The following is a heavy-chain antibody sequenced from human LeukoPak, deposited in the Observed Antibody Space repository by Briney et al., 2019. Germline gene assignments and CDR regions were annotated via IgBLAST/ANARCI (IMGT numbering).Heavy chain of an antibody. CDR2: MWSDGSNK. J-gene: IGHJ4*02. D-gene: IGHD2/OR15-2a*01. Sequence: AGGSLRLSCAAPGFTFSSYDMHWVRQAPGKGLEWVAVMWSDGSNKYHADSVKGRFTISRDNSKNTLYLQMNSLRAEDTAVYYCARNSALDYWGQGTLVTVSS. CDR3: ARNSALDY. CDR1: GFTFSSYD. V-gene: IGHV3-33*01.